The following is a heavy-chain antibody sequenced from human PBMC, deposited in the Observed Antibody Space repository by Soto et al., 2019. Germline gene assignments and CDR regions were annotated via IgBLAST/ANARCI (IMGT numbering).Heavy chain of an antibody. V-gene: IGHV4-34*01. CDR3: ARGMDV. Sequence: SETLSLTCAVYGGSFSGYYWSWIRQPPGKGLEWIGEINHSGSINYNPSLKGRVTISVDTSKNQFSLKLSSVTAADTAVYYCARGMDVWGQGTTVTVSS. CDR2: INHSGSI. J-gene: IGHJ6*02. CDR1: GGSFSGYY.